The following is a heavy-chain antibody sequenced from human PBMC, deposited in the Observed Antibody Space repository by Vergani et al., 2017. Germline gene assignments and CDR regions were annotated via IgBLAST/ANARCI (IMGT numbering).Heavy chain of an antibody. V-gene: IGHV3-30*02. CDR2: IQFDGSNQ. D-gene: IGHD3-16*01. CDR1: GFTLSNYD. CDR3: AKHFRGWGIDY. J-gene: IGHJ4*02. Sequence: VQLVESGGGLVQPGGSLRVSCATSGFTLSNYDMQWIRQGPGKGLEFVAFIQFDGSNQYYADSVKGRFTLSRDFSKNTLYLQMNSLRTDDTATYYCAKHFRGWGIDYWGQGTQVIVSS.